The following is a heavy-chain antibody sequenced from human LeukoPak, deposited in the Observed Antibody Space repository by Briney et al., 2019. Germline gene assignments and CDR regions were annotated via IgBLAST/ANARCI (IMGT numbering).Heavy chain of an antibody. CDR2: ISGSGGST. D-gene: IGHD3-3*02. CDR1: GFIFSSYA. J-gene: IGHJ3*02. V-gene: IGHV3-23*01. Sequence: GGSLRLSCAASGFIFSSYAMSWVRQAPGKGLEWVSAISGSGGSTYYADSVKGRFTISRDNSKNTLYLQMNSLRAEDTAVYYCAKDPPPEPLSLWLDDAFDIWGQGTMVTVSS. CDR3: AKDPPPEPLSLWLDDAFDI.